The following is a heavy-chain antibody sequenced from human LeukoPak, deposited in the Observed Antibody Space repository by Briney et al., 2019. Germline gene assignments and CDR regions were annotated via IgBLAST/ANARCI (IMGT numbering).Heavy chain of an antibody. J-gene: IGHJ6*04. V-gene: IGHV4-59*01. Sequence: PSETLSLTCTVSGGTISSYYWSWIRQPPGKGLEWMGYIYYSGSTNYNPSLKGRVTISVDTSKNQFSLKLSSVTAADTAVYYCARVGLYCSGGSCYSDGMDVWGKGTTVTVSS. CDR2: IYYSGST. D-gene: IGHD2-15*01. CDR3: ARVGLYCSGGSCYSDGMDV. CDR1: GGTISSYY.